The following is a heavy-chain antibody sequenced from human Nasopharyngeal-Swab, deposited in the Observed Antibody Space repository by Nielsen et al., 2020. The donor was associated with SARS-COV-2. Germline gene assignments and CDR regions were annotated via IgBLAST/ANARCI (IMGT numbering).Heavy chain of an antibody. CDR3: ARPLSRDSPWTNEANWFDP. D-gene: IGHD1/OR15-1a*01. V-gene: IGHV3-23*01. CDR2: ITGNGDTT. J-gene: IGHJ5*02. Sequence: GESLKISCAASGFTFSSYSMSWLRQAPGKGLEWVSTITGNGDTTYYADSVKGRFTISRDNSENTVYLQMNSLRAEDTALYHCARPLSRDSPWTNEANWFDPWGQGTLVTVSS. CDR1: GFTFSSYS.